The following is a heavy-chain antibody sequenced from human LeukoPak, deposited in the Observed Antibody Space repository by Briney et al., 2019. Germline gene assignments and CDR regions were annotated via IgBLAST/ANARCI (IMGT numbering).Heavy chain of an antibody. CDR1: GGSISNYY. D-gene: IGHD3-10*02. CDR2: FYYSGST. Sequence: SETLSLTCTVSGGSISNYYWGWIRQPPGKGLEWIGYFYYSGSTYYNPSLKSRVTISLDTSKNQLSLKLSSVTAADTAVYYCARGPLFARSYYYYMDVWGKGTTVTVSS. CDR3: ARGPLFARSYYYYMDV. J-gene: IGHJ6*03. V-gene: IGHV4-59*01.